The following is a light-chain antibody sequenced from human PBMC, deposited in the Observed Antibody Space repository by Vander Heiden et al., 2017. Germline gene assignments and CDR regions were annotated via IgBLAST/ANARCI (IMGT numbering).Light chain of an antibody. CDR3: QQYVYSRCT. CDR2: LPS. V-gene: IGKV3-20*01. Sequence: ETVLTQSPGTVSFSPGERAPLSCRASQSVRNIYLAWYQKQHGQSPRILSYLPSTRTTVPPGLISGSGSGKDFTTIIRRLADEDSAVYCYQQYVYSRCTFGQGTKVEIK. J-gene: IGKJ1*01. CDR1: QSVRNIY.